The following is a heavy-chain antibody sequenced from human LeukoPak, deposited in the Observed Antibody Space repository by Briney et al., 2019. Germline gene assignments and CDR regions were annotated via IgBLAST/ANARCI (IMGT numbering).Heavy chain of an antibody. J-gene: IGHJ4*02. CDR3: ARIAGATTFDY. CDR2: IYYSGSA. V-gene: IGHV4-59*12. CDR1: GGSISSYY. Sequence: SETLSLTCTVSGGSISSYYWSWIRQPPGKGLEWIGYIYYSGSAYYNPSLKSRFTISVDTSKNQFSLKLRSVTAADTAVYYCARIAGATTFDYWGQGTLVTVSS. D-gene: IGHD1-26*01.